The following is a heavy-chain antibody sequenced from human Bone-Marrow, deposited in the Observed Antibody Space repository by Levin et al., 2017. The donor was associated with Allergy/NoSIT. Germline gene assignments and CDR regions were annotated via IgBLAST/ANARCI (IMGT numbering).Heavy chain of an antibody. CDR1: GFTFTSYA. J-gene: IGHJ3*01. Sequence: GGSLRLSCAASGFTFTSYAMSWVRQAPGKGLEWVSTISTSNTYYTDSVKGRFTISRDNSKNTLYLQMNSLRDEDTAVYYCVRDRPPGAFNSDAFDVWGQGTTVTVSS. CDR3: VRDRPPGAFNSDAFDV. V-gene: IGHV3-23*01. D-gene: IGHD2-21*01. CDR2: ISTSNT.